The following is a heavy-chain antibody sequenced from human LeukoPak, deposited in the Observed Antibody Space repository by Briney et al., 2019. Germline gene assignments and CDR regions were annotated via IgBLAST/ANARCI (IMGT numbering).Heavy chain of an antibody. CDR2: IYSAGTT. V-gene: IGHV4-4*07. J-gene: IGHJ5*02. CDR1: EGSMGSYY. CDR3: ARDKAWLDP. D-gene: IGHD5-12*01. Sequence: PSETLSLTCTVSEGSMGSYYWAWIRQPAGKGLEWIGRIYSAGTTTYNPALKSRVTMSIDMSKNQFSLTLRSMTAADTAVYYCARDKAWLDPWGQGTLVTVSS.